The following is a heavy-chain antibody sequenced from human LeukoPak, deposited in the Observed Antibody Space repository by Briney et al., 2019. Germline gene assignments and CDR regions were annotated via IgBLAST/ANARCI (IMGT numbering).Heavy chain of an antibody. V-gene: IGHV4-61*01. CDR2: IYYSGST. CDR1: GGYISSSSYY. CDR3: AREVSCSSTSCDYYYYYMDV. D-gene: IGHD2-2*01. J-gene: IGHJ6*03. Sequence: SETLSLTCTVSGGYISSSSYYWSWIRQPPGKGLEWIGYIYYSGSTNYNPSLKSRVTISVDTSKNQFSLKLSSVTAADTAVYYCAREVSCSSTSCDYYYYYMDVWGKGTTVTVSS.